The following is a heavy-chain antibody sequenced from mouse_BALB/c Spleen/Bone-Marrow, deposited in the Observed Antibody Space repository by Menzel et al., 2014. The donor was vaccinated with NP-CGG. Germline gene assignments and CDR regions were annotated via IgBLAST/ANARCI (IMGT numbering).Heavy chain of an antibody. CDR2: INPYNGDT. Sequence: VQLKESGPELVKPGASVKISCKASGYSFTGYFMNWVKQSHGKSLEWIGRINPYNGDTFYNQKFKGKATLTVDKSSSTAHMELLSLTSEDSAVYYCGRVYYCGSSYFDYWGQGTTLTVSS. J-gene: IGHJ2*01. CDR1: GYSFTGYF. D-gene: IGHD1-1*01. V-gene: IGHV1-37*01. CDR3: GRVYYCGSSYFDY.